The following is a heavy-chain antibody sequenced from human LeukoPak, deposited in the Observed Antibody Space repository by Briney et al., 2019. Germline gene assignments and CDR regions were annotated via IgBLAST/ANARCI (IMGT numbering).Heavy chain of an antibody. J-gene: IGHJ4*02. D-gene: IGHD1-26*01. CDR2: FYYSGST. CDR1: VGSITSYF. Sequence: PSETLSLTCTVSVGSITSYFWRWIRQPPGKGLEYIGYFYYSGSTKYNPSLKSRVTISVDTSKNQFSLKLSSVTAADKAVYYCARLDGGSYRFDYWGQGTLVTVSS. CDR3: ARLDGGSYRFDY. V-gene: IGHV4-59*08.